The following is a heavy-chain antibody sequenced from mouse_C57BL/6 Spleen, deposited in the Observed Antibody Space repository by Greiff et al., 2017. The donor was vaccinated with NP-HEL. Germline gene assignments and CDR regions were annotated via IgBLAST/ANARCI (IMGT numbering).Heavy chain of an antibody. D-gene: IGHD1-1*01. CDR3: ARGVITTVAYAMDY. Sequence: QVQLKQSGAELVKPGASVKLSCKASGYTFTSYWMHWVKQRPGQGLEWIGMIHPNSGSTNYNEKFKSKATLTVDKSSSTAYMQLSSLTSEDSAVYYCARGVITTVAYAMDYWGQGTSVTVSS. V-gene: IGHV1-64*01. J-gene: IGHJ4*01. CDR2: IHPNSGST. CDR1: GYTFTSYW.